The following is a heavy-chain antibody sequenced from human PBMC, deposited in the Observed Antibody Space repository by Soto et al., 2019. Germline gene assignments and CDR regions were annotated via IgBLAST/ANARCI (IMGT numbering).Heavy chain of an antibody. Sequence: SLTCAVYGGSFSGYYWSWIRQPPGKGLEWIGEINHSGSTNYNPSLKSRVTISVDTSKNQFSLKLSSVTAADTAVYYCAGRSITMIVVVIDYWGQGTLVTVS. J-gene: IGHJ4*02. CDR1: GGSFSGYY. V-gene: IGHV4-34*01. D-gene: IGHD3-22*01. CDR2: INHSGST. CDR3: AGRSITMIVVVIDY.